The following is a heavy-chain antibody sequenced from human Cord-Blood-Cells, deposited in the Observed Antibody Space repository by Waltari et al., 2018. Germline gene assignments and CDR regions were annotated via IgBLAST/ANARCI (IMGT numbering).Heavy chain of an antibody. D-gene: IGHD6-13*01. CDR1: AGTFSSYA. V-gene: IGHV1-69*01. CDR2: IIPIFGTA. CDR3: ARGIAAAGIQIDY. J-gene: IGHJ4*02. Sequence: QVQLVQSGAEVKKPGSPVKVSCKASAGTFSSYAIRWVRQAPGQGLEWMGGIIPIFGTANYAQKFQGRVTITADESTSTAYMELSSLRSEDTAVYYCARGIAAAGIQIDYWGQGTLVTVSS.